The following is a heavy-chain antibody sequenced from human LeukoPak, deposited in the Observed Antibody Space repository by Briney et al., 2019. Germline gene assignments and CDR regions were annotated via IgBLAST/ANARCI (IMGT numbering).Heavy chain of an antibody. V-gene: IGHV1-69*05. CDR2: IITIFGTA. D-gene: IGHD3-22*01. CDR3: ARFKPNLGFGPNYYDSGGGLDY. Sequence: ASVKVSCKASGGSFSSYAISWVRQAPGQGLEWMGGIITIFGTANYAQKFQGRVTITTDESTSTAYMELSSLRSEDTAVYYCARFKPNLGFGPNYYDSGGGLDYCGQGTLVTVSP. J-gene: IGHJ4*02. CDR1: GGSFSSYA.